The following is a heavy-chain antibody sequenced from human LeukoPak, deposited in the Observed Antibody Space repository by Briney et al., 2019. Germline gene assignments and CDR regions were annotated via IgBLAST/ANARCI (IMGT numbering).Heavy chain of an antibody. J-gene: IGHJ3*02. Sequence: SETLSPTCTVSGGSISSSSYYWGWIRQPPGKGLEWIGSIYYSGSTYYNPSLKSRVTISVDTSKNQFSLKLSSVTAADTAVYYCAREVFNDSSGYYYVYAFDIWGQGTMVTVSS. CDR1: GGSISSSSYY. CDR2: IYYSGST. D-gene: IGHD3-22*01. CDR3: AREVFNDSSGYYYVYAFDI. V-gene: IGHV4-39*07.